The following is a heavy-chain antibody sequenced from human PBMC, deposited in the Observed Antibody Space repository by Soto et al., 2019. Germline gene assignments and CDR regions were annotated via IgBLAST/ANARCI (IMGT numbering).Heavy chain of an antibody. Sequence: GGSLRLSCAASGFTFSSYAMSWVRQAPGKGLEWVSAISGSGGSTYYADSVKGRFTISRDNSKNTLYLQMNSLRAEDTAVYYCAKERGEIMITFGGVMVLWGQGTLVTVSS. V-gene: IGHV3-23*01. CDR1: GFTFSSYA. CDR3: AKERGEIMITFGGVMVL. J-gene: IGHJ4*02. D-gene: IGHD3-16*02. CDR2: ISGSGGST.